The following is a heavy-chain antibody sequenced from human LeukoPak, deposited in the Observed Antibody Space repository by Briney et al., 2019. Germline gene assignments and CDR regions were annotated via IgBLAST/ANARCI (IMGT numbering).Heavy chain of an antibody. J-gene: IGHJ4*02. V-gene: IGHV3-23*01. D-gene: IGHD2-21*01. CDR3: AKDHGE. CDR1: GFTFTTYT. CDR2: ISASGDNT. Sequence: GGSLRLSCAASGFTFTTYTMRWVRQAPGKGLEWVSSISASGDNTYYADSVKGRFIISRDNSKNTFSLQMNSLRAEDTAIYYCAKDHGEWGQGTLVTVSS.